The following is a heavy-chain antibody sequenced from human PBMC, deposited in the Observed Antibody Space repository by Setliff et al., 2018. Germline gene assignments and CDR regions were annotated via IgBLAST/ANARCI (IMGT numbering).Heavy chain of an antibody. V-gene: IGHV4-39*07. Sequence: PSETLSLTCTVSGGSISSSSYYWGWIRQPPGKGLEWIGSIYYSGSTYYNPSLKSRVTISVDTSKNQFSLKLSSVTAADTAVYYCASYYDSSPRTDYFDYWGQGTLVTVSS. J-gene: IGHJ4*02. D-gene: IGHD3-22*01. CDR1: GGSISSSSYY. CDR3: ASYYDSSPRTDYFDY. CDR2: IYYSGST.